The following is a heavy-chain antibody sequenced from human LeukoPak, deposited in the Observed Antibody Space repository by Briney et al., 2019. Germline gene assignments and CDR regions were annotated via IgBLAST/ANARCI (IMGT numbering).Heavy chain of an antibody. V-gene: IGHV3-33*01. CDR2: IAYDGSRA. J-gene: IGHJ4*02. CDR1: GFTFGGYG. D-gene: IGHD1-14*01. Sequence: GGSLRLSCAGSGFTFGGYGMHWFRQTPGKGLEWVAVIAYDGSRAFYADSVKGGFTISRDNSKKTMSVQMDDLRDEDTAVYYCTRYNNDHFDYWGQGTLVTVSS. CDR3: TRYNNDHFDY.